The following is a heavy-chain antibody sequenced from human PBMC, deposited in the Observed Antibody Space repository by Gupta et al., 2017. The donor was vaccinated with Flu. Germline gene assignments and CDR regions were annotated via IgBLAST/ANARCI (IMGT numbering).Heavy chain of an antibody. CDR2: IKQDGSQK. J-gene: IGHJ6*03. CDR3: AREAVEEPAAKAPYFYYYMDV. CDR1: GFSLSSFW. V-gene: IGHV3-7*01. Sequence: EVQLVGSGGGLVQPGGSLRLSCAASGFSLSSFWMSWVRQGPGKRLEWVANIKQDGSQKYYIDSVKGRFTLSRDNAKNSLYLQMNSLRAEDTAIYYCAREAVEEPAAKAPYFYYYMDVWGIGTTVTVSS. D-gene: IGHD2-2*01.